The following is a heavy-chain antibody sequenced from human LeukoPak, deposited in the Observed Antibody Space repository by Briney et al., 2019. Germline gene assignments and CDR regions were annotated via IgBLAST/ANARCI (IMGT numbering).Heavy chain of an antibody. V-gene: IGHV1-2*02. D-gene: IGHD6-19*01. J-gene: IGHJ4*02. CDR2: INPNSGGT. Sequence: ASVKVSCKASGYTFTGYYMHWVRQAPGQGLEWMGWINPNSGGTNYAQKLQGSVTMTRDTSISTAYMELSRLRSDDTAVYYCARDRSSGWYEFADYWGQGTLVTVSS. CDR3: ARDRSSGWYEFADY. CDR1: GYTFTGYY.